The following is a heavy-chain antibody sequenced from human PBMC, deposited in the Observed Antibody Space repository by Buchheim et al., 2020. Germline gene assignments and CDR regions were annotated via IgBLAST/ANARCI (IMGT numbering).Heavy chain of an antibody. D-gene: IGHD3-22*01. V-gene: IGHV3-74*01. Sequence: EVQLVESGGGLVQPGGSLRLSCAASGFTFSSYWMHWVRQAPGQGLVWVSRINSDGSSTSYADSVKGRFTISRDNATNTLYLQMNSLRAEDTAVYYCARDPSPYYYDSSGYYFGYWGQGTL. CDR2: INSDGSST. CDR1: GFTFSSYW. CDR3: ARDPSPYYYDSSGYYFGY. J-gene: IGHJ4*02.